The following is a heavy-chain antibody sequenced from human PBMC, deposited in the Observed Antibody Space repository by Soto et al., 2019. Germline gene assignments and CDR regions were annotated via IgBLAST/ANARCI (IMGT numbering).Heavy chain of an antibody. V-gene: IGHV4-31*03. CDR2: IYHSGST. Sequence: SETLSLTCTVSGGSISSGDYYWSWVRQHPGKGLEWIGYIYHSGSTYYNPSLKSRVTILVDTFKNHFSLKLSSVSAADTAVYYCARRDGYNYFDSWGQGTLVTVSS. J-gene: IGHJ4*02. D-gene: IGHD5-12*01. CDR3: ARRDGYNYFDS. CDR1: GGSISSGDYY.